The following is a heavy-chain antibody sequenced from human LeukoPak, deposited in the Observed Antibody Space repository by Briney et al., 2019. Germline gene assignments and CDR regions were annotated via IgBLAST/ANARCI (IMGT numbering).Heavy chain of an antibody. D-gene: IGHD2-8*02. V-gene: IGHV3-23*01. Sequence: GGSLRLSCVASGFTFSTYGMSWVRQPPGKGLEWVSSIFPSGGEIHYADSVRGRFTISRDNSKSTLSLQMNSLRAEDTAIYYCATYRQVLLPFESWGQGTLVTVSP. J-gene: IGHJ4*02. CDR2: IFPSGGEI. CDR3: ATYRQVLLPFES. CDR1: GFTFSTYG.